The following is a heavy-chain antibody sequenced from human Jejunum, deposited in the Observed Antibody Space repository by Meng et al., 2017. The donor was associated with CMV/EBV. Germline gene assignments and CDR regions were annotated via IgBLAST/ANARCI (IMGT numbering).Heavy chain of an antibody. D-gene: IGHD6-19*01. CDR3: ARGYSSDWYDY. Sequence: QVQRQESGPGPVKSSETPSLSCTVSGGSINMYDWNWIRQSAGKGLEWIGRIYTSGSTNYNPSLQSRVTMSVDTSKNQFSLKLTSVTAADTAVYYCARGYSSDWYDYWGQGALVTVSS. V-gene: IGHV4-4*07. CDR1: GGSINMYD. CDR2: IYTSGST. J-gene: IGHJ4*02.